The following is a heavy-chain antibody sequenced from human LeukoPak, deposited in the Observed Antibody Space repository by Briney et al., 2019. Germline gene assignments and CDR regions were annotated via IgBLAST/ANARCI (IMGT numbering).Heavy chain of an antibody. CDR2: ISGSGGST. CDR1: GFTFSSYA. J-gene: IGHJ5*02. V-gene: IGHV3-23*01. D-gene: IGHD3-22*01. CDR3: AKDYYDSSGYYPNWLDP. Sequence: GGSLRLSCAASGFTFSSYAMSWVRQAPGKGLEWVSAISGSGGSTYYADSVKGRFTISRDNSKNTLYLQMNSLRAEDTAVYYCAKDYYDSSGYYPNWLDPWGQGTLVTVSS.